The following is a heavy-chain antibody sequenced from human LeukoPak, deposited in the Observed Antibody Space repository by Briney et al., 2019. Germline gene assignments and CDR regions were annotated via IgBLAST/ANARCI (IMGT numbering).Heavy chain of an antibody. CDR3: ARDLDGPENY. J-gene: IGHJ4*02. CDR2: IFSGGGT. V-gene: IGHV3-53*01. Sequence: PGGSLRLSCAVSGVTVSSTDMSWVRQAPGKGLEWVSVIFSGGGTYYTGSVKGRFTISRDNSKNTLYLQMNSLRAADTAVYYCARDLDGPENYWGQGTLVSVSS. CDR1: GVTVSSTD. D-gene: IGHD3-3*01.